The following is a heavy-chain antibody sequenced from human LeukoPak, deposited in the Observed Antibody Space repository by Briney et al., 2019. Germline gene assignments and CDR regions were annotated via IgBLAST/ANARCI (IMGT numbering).Heavy chain of an antibody. CDR1: GYTFTGYY. Sequence: RASVKVSCKASGYTFTGYYMHWVRQAPGQGLEWMGWINPNSGGTNYAQKFQGRVTMTRDTSISTAYMELSRLRSDDTAVYYCARRAGAYSHPYDYWGQGTLVTVSS. CDR2: INPNSGGT. CDR3: ARRAGAYSHPYDY. D-gene: IGHD4/OR15-4a*01. J-gene: IGHJ4*02. V-gene: IGHV1-2*02.